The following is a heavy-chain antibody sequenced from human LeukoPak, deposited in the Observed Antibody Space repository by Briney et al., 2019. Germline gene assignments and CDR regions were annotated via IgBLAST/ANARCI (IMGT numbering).Heavy chain of an antibody. V-gene: IGHV4-59*08. CDR3: ARRGSGWYYFDY. J-gene: IGHJ4*02. CDR2: IYYSGST. CDR1: GGSISSYY. Sequence: SETLSLTCTVSGGSISSYYWSWIRQPPGKGLEWIGYIYYSGSTNYNPSLKSRVTISVDTSKNQFSLKLSSVTAADTAVYYCARRGSGWYYFDYWGQGTLVTVSS. D-gene: IGHD6-19*01.